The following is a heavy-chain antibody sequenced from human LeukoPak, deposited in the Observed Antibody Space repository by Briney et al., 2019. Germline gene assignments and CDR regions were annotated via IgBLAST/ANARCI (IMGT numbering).Heavy chain of an antibody. J-gene: IGHJ5*02. Sequence: QPGGSLRLSCAASGFTFSSYEMNWVRQAPGKGLEWVSYISSSGSTIYYADSVKGRFTISRDNAKNSLYLQMNSLRAEDTAVYYCARESWLLRNWSDPWGQGTLVTVSS. CDR1: GFTFSSYE. CDR2: ISSSGSTI. CDR3: ARESWLLRNWSDP. V-gene: IGHV3-48*03. D-gene: IGHD2-15*01.